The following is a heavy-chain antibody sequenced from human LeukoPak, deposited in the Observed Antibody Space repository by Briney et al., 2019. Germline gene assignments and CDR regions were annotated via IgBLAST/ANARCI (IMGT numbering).Heavy chain of an antibody. J-gene: IGHJ4*02. Sequence: GGSLRLSCAASGFTFSSSWMSWVRQAPGKELEGVANIKQDGSEKYYVDSVKGRFTISRDNAKNSLYLQMNSLRAEDTAVYYCASRYSSGWYPETFDYWGQGTLVTVSS. D-gene: IGHD6-19*01. CDR2: IKQDGSEK. CDR3: ASRYSSGWYPETFDY. CDR1: GFTFSSSW. V-gene: IGHV3-7*01.